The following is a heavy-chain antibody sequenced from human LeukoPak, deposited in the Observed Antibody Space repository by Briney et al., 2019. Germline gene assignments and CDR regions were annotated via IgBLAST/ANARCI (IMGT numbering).Heavy chain of an antibody. CDR2: INYSGST. V-gene: IGHV4-59*01. J-gene: IGHJ5*02. CDR1: GGSINSYY. CDR3: ARDSGFDP. Sequence: PSETLSLTCTVSGGSINSYYWSWIRQPPGKGLEWIGYINYSGSTNYNPSLKSRITISVDTSKNQVSLKLSSVTAADTAVYYCARDSGFDPWGQGTLVTVSS.